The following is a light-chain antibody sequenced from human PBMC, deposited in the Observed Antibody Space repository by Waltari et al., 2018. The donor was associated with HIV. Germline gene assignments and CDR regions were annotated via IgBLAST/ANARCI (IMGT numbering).Light chain of an antibody. CDR3: QVWDRSSAQVI. Sequence: SYELTQPHSVSVAPGQTAMITCGGNNIESKSVQWYQQKPGQAPVLVIYFELDRPPGIPGRFSGSVSGNTATLTSSRVGAGDEADYYCQVWDRSSAQVIFGGGTKLAVL. CDR1: NIESKS. J-gene: IGLJ2*01. V-gene: IGLV3-21*04. CDR2: FEL.